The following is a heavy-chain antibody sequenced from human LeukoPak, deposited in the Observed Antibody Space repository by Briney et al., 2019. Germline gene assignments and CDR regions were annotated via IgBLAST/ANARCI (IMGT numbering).Heavy chain of an antibody. CDR1: GYTFTSYD. J-gene: IGHJ4*02. D-gene: IGHD2-15*01. Sequence: ASVKVSCKASGYTFTSYDINWVRQATGQGLEWMGWMNPNSGNTGYAQKFQGRVTITRNTSISTAYMELSRLRSEDTAVYYCARDILASSLTYFDYWGQGTLVTVSS. CDR3: ARDILASSLTYFDY. CDR2: MNPNSGNT. V-gene: IGHV1-8*03.